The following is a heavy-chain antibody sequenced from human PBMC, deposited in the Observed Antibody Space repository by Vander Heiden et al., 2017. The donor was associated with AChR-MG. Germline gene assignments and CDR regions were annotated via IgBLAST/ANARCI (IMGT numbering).Heavy chain of an antibody. V-gene: IGHV4-39*01. CDR2: IYYRGST. CDR1: GGSISSSSYY. J-gene: IGHJ4*02. D-gene: IGHD4-17*01. CDR3: ARMGTVTSSNPT. Sequence: QLQLQESGPGLVKPSETLSLTCTVPGGSISSSSYYWGWIRQPPGKGLEWIGSIYYRGSTYYNPSLKSRVTISVDTSKNQFSLKLSSVTAADTAVYYCARMGTVTSSNPTWGQGTLVTVSS.